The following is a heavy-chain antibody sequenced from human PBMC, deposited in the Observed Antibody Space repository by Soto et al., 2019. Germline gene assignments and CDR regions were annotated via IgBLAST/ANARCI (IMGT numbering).Heavy chain of an antibody. CDR3: AASYGSGYRAFDY. V-gene: IGHV1-69*02. D-gene: IGHD3-10*01. CDR1: GDTFSFYT. J-gene: IGHJ4*02. CDR2: INPIVSMS. Sequence: QVQLVQSGTEVKKPGSSVKVSCKASGDTFSFYTINWVRQAPGLGLEWVGRINPIVSMSNYAQKFQGRVSMSEKKSTSTAYMELRSLRSDDTAMYFCAASYGSGYRAFDYWGQGALVIVSS.